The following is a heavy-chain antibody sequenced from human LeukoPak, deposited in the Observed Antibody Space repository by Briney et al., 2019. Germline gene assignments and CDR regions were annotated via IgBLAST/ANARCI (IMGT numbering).Heavy chain of an antibody. V-gene: IGHV1-8*01. CDR2: MNPNSGNT. CDR3: ARGGFAAAGTRVNY. J-gene: IGHJ4*02. Sequence: ASVKVSCKASGYTFTSYDINWVRQATGQGLEWMGWMNPNSGNTGYAQKFQGRVTMTRNTSISTAYMELSSLRSEDTAVDYCARGGFAAAGTRVNYWGQGTLVTVSS. CDR1: GYTFTSYD. D-gene: IGHD6-13*01.